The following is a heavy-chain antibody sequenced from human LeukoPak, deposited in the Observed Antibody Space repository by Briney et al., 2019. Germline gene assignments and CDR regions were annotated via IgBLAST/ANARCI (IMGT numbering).Heavy chain of an antibody. J-gene: IGHJ3*02. V-gene: IGHV3-48*01. CDR2: ISSGTTSI. Sequence: GSLRLSCAASGLTFSSYSMSWVRQAPGKGLEWISYISSGTTSIYYADSVKGRFTISRDNSKNTLYLQMNSLRAEDTAVYYCAREEKELGAYDIWGQGTMVTVSS. CDR3: AREEKELGAYDI. D-gene: IGHD1-26*01. CDR1: GLTFSSYS.